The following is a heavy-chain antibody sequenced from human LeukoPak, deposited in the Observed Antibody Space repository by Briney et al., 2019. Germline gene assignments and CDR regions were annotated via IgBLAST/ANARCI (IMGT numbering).Heavy chain of an antibody. D-gene: IGHD3-10*01. CDR2: IRYDGSNK. CDR3: AKEDGSGSLFDY. Sequence: GGSLRLSCAASGFTFSSYGMHWVRQAPGKGLEWVAFIRYDGSNKFYADSVKGRFTISRDNSKNTLYLQMNSLRAEDTAVYYCAKEDGSGSLFDYWGQGTLVTASS. V-gene: IGHV3-30*02. CDR1: GFTFSSYG. J-gene: IGHJ4*02.